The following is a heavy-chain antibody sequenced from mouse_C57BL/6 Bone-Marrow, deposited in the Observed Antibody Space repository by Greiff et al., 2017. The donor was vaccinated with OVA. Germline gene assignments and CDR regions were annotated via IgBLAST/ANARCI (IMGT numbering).Heavy chain of an antibody. J-gene: IGHJ4*01. CDR1: GFTFSSYA. CDR3: TRDGYYAMDY. CDR2: LLSCCDYI. Sequence: EVMLVESGEGLVKPGGSLKLSCAASGFTFSSYAMSWVRQTPEKRLEFFSSLLSCCDYIYYADTVKGRFTISRDNARNTLYLQMSSLKSEDTAMYYCTRDGYYAMDYWGQGTSVTVSS. V-gene: IGHV5-9-1*02. D-gene: IGHD2-3*01.